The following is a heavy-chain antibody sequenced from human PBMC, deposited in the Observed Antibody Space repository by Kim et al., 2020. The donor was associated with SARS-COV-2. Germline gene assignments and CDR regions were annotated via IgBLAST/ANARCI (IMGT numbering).Heavy chain of an antibody. D-gene: IGHD3-10*01. J-gene: IGHJ4*02. CDR1: GYTFTSYY. CDR2: INPSGGST. V-gene: IGHV1-46*01. CDR3: ARDLSTTMVRGVFDY. Sequence: SVKVSCKASGYTFTSYYMHWVRQAPGQGLEWMGIINPSGGSTSYAQKFQGRVTMTRDTSTSTVYMELSSLRSEDTAVYYCARDLSTTMVRGVFDYWGQGTLVTVSS.